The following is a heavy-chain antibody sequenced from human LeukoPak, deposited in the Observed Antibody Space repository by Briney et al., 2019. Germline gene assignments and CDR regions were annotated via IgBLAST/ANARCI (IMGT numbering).Heavy chain of an antibody. J-gene: IGHJ6*02. Sequence: PSETLSLTCTVSGGSISSYYWSWIRQPPGKGLEWLGYIYYSGSTNYNPSLKSRVTISVDTSKSQFSLKLSSVTAADTAMYYCARHGSSYYYGMDVWGQGTTVTVSS. V-gene: IGHV4-59*08. CDR1: GGSISSYY. D-gene: IGHD5-12*01. CDR3: ARHGSSYYYGMDV. CDR2: IYYSGST.